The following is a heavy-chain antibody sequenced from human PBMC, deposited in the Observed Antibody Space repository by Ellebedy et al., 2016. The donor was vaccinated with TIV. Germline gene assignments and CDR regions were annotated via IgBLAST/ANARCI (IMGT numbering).Heavy chain of an antibody. Sequence: GESLKISXAASGFTFTTYAMTWVRQAPGKGLEWVSTISGSGDRTYYADSVRGRFTISRDNSRNTLYLQMTSLRAEDTAVYYCMRDFDFWGQGTLVTVSS. CDR1: GFTFTTYA. CDR3: MRDFDF. CDR2: ISGSGDRT. J-gene: IGHJ4*02. V-gene: IGHV3-23*01.